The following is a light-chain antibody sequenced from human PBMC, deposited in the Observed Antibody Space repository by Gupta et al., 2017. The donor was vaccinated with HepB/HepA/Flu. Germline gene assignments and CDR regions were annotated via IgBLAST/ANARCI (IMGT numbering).Light chain of an antibody. Sequence: DIQMTQSPSSLSASVGDRVTITCRASQSISNYVNWYQQKPGKAPKLLIYVASGWQDGVTSRFSDSGSGKDFTLTISRRQPEDFAAYYCHETDSTPPHTFGQGTRLDIK. J-gene: IGKJ5*01. CDR3: HETDSTPPHT. CDR2: VAS. V-gene: IGKV1-39*01. CDR1: QSISNY.